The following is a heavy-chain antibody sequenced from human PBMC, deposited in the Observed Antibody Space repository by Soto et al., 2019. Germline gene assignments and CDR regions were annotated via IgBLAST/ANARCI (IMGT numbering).Heavy chain of an antibody. J-gene: IGHJ4*02. D-gene: IGHD3-3*01. Sequence: PGGSLRLSCVASGLTFSSYAMSWVRHAPGEGLEWVSSISGSGGTSHYAHSVKGRFTISRDNSKNTVYLQMDSLRADDTAVYYCADIFNWRFFDYWGQGTLVTVSS. CDR1: GLTFSSYA. CDR2: ISGSGGTS. CDR3: ADIFNWRFFDY. V-gene: IGHV3-23*01.